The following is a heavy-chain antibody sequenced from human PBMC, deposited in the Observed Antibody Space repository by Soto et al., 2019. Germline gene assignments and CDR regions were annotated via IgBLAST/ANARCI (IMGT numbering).Heavy chain of an antibody. V-gene: IGHV3-48*01. CDR2: IDSSSSDI. CDR1: GLIFSSYS. J-gene: IGHJ6*03. CDR3: ARDRPVDVVPTIPTYYYYMDV. D-gene: IGHD5-12*01. Sequence: EVHLVESGGGLVQPGGSLRLSCAASGLIFSSYSMNWVRQAPGKGLEWVSYIDSSSSDIYYAVSVRGRFTISRDNAKKSLFLQMNSLRAEDTAVYYCARDRPVDVVPTIPTYYYYMDVWGKGTTVTVSS.